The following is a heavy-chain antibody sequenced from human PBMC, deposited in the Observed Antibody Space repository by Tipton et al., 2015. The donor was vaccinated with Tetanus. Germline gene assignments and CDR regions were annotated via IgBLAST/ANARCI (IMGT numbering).Heavy chain of an antibody. CDR2: IRNRANGYTT. CDR3: ATGQVRSGSLDALDI. CDR1: GFIFSDYY. D-gene: IGHD1-26*01. Sequence: SLRLSCAASGFIFSDYYMDWVRQAPGKGLEWVGRIRNRANGYTTEYDASVKGRFTVSRDDSQNSLYVQMNSLKIEDTAVYYCATGQVRSGSLDALDIRGQGTMVAVSS. J-gene: IGHJ3*02. V-gene: IGHV3-72*01.